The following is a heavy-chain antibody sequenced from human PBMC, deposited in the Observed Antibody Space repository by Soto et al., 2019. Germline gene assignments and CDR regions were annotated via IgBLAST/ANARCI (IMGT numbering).Heavy chain of an antibody. CDR3: ATYYFGSGSYYRFDN. J-gene: IGHJ4*02. D-gene: IGHD3-10*01. Sequence: ASVKVSCKASGYAFSFGFSWVRQAPGQGLEWMGWISASDGSTNSAQKFRGRISLTTDTSTNTAYLDLLSLTSDDTAVYFCATYYFGSGSYYRFDNWGQGTLVTVSS. V-gene: IGHV1-18*01. CDR2: ISASDGST. CDR1: GYAFSFG.